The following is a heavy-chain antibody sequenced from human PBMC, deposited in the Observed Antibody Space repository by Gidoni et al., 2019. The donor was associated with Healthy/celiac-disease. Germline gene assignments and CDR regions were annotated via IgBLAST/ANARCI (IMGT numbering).Heavy chain of an antibody. V-gene: IGHV4-61*02. CDR3: ARSRAARLYYYGMDV. J-gene: IGHJ6*02. Sequence: QVQLQESGPGLVKPSQTLSLTCTVSGGSISSGSYYWSWIRQPAGKGLEWIGRIYTSGSTNYNPSLKSRVTMSGDTSKNQFSLKLSSVTAADTAVYYCARSRAARLYYYGMDVWGQGTTVTVSS. D-gene: IGHD6-6*01. CDR2: IYTSGST. CDR1: GGSISSGSYY.